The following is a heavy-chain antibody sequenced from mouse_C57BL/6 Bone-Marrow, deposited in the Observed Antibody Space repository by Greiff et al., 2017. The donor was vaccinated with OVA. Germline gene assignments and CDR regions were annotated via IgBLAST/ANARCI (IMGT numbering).Heavy chain of an antibody. V-gene: IGHV1-64*01. CDR1: GYTFTSYW. Sequence: QVQLQQPGAELVKPGASVKLSCKASGYTFTSYWMHWVKQRPGQGLEWIGMIHPNSGSTNYNEKFKSKATLTVDKSSSTAYMQLSSLTSEDSAVYYGARENYYGSSYWFAYWGQGTLVTVSA. D-gene: IGHD1-1*01. J-gene: IGHJ3*01. CDR2: IHPNSGST. CDR3: ARENYYGSSYWFAY.